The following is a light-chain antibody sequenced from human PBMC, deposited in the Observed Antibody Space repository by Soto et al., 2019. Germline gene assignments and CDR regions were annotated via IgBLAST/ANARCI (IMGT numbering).Light chain of an antibody. CDR2: GSS. CDR3: QKYGSSPWT. CDR1: QSVSSSY. Sequence: EIVLTQSPGTLSLSPGERATLSCRASQSVSSSYLAWYQQKPGQAPRPLIYGSSSRAIGIPDRFRGSGSGTNFTLTISRLEPEDFAVYYCQKYGSSPWTFGPGTKGEIK. J-gene: IGKJ1*01. V-gene: IGKV3-20*01.